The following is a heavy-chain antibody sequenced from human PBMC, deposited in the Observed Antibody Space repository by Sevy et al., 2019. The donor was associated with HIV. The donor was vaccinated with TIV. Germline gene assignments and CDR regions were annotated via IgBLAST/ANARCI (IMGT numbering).Heavy chain of an antibody. CDR3: ARRLPSMVRGVIIEEYGMDV. Sequence: GGSLRLSCAASGFTFSSYDMHWVSQATGKGLEWVSAIGTAGDTYYPGSVKGRFPISRENAKNSWYLQMNSLRAGDTAVYYCARRLPSMVRGVIIEEYGMDVWGQGTTVTVPS. CDR2: IGTAGDT. V-gene: IGHV3-13*01. CDR1: GFTFSSYD. D-gene: IGHD3-10*01. J-gene: IGHJ6*02.